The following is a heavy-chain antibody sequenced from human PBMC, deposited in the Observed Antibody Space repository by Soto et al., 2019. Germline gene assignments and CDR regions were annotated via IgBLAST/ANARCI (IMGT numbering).Heavy chain of an antibody. V-gene: IGHV3-23*01. D-gene: IGHD6-13*01. CDR3: AKDPHIAAAAIPPLGWFDP. Sequence: GGSLRLSCAASGFTFSSYAMSWVRQAPGKGLEWVSAISGSGGSTYYADSVKGRFTISRDNSKNTLYLQMNSLRAEDMAVYYCAKDPHIAAAAIPPLGWFDPWGQGTLVTVSS. J-gene: IGHJ5*02. CDR1: GFTFSSYA. CDR2: ISGSGGST.